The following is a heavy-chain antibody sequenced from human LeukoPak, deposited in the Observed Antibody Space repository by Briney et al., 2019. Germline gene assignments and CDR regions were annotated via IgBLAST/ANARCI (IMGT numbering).Heavy chain of an antibody. Sequence: SETLSLTCTVSGGSISSYYWSWIRQPPGKGLEWIGYIYYSGSTNYNPSLKSRVTISVDTSKNQFSLKLSSVTAADTAVYYCARYTTVTKRGSWVWFDPWGQGTLVTVSS. D-gene: IGHD4-17*01. J-gene: IGHJ5*02. CDR3: ARYTTVTKRGSWVWFDP. CDR2: IYYSGST. V-gene: IGHV4-59*01. CDR1: GGSISSYY.